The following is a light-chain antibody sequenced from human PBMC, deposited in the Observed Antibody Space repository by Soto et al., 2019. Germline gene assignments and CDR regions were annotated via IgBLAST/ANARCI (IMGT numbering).Light chain of an antibody. CDR1: QRVISR. V-gene: IGKV3-11*01. CDR3: QQRSNWPPST. CDR2: AAS. J-gene: IGKJ1*01. Sequence: EIVLTQSPATLSLSPGEEAALPCRASQRVISRLAGYQQKPGQAPRLLMYAASNRATGIPARVSGSGSGTDFTLTISRLEPEDFAVYFCQQRSNWPPSTFGQGTKVYIK.